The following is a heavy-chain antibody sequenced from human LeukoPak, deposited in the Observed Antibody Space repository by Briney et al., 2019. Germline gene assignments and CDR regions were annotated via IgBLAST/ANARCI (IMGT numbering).Heavy chain of an antibody. J-gene: IGHJ4*02. D-gene: IGHD2-2*01. CDR3: ATRSPALDY. CDR2: IWNDGSNK. CDR1: GLTFSSYG. Sequence: GRSLRLSCAASGLTFSSYGMHWVRQAPGKGLEWVAVIWNDGSNKYYADSVKGRFTISRDSSKNTVYLQMNSLRAEDTAVYYCATRSPALDYWGQGTLVTVSS. V-gene: IGHV3-33*08.